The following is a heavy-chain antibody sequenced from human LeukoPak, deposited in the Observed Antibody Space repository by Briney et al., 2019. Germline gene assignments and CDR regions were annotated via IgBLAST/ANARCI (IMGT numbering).Heavy chain of an antibody. V-gene: IGHV4-4*07. CDR1: GGSISSYD. J-gene: IGHJ4*02. CDR3: ASPRAERSTWYVVDY. Sequence: PSETLSLTCTVSGGSISSYDWSWIRQPGGKGLEWIGRIYTSGSTNCNPSLKSRVTMSVDTSKNQFSLKLSSVTAADTAVYYCASPRAERSTWYVVDYWGQGTLVTVSA. CDR2: IYTSGST. D-gene: IGHD6-13*01.